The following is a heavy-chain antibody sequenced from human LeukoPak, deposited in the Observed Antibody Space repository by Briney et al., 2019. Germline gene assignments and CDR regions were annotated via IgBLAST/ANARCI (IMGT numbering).Heavy chain of an antibody. D-gene: IGHD6-19*01. CDR1: GASISGYY. V-gene: IGHV4-59*08. CDR3: ARWYSSGWAFDY. Sequence: SETLSLTCSVSGASISGYYWSWIRQPPGKGLEWFGHIYYSGSTTYNPSLKSRVTIPVDTSKNQFSLKLSSVTAADTAVYYCARWYSSGWAFDYWGQGTLVTVSS. J-gene: IGHJ4*02. CDR2: IYYSGST.